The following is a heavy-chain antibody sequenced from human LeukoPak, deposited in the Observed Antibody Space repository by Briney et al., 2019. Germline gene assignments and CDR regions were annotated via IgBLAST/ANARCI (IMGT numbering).Heavy chain of an antibody. D-gene: IGHD5/OR15-5a*01. CDR2: ISYDGSNK. Sequence: GRSLRLSCAASGFTFSSYGMHWVRQAPGKGLEWVAVISYDGSNKYYADSVKGRFTISRDNSKNTLYLQMNSLRAGDTAVYYCAKGVIDFDYWGQGTLVTVSS. CDR3: AKGVIDFDY. CDR1: GFTFSSYG. V-gene: IGHV3-30*18. J-gene: IGHJ4*02.